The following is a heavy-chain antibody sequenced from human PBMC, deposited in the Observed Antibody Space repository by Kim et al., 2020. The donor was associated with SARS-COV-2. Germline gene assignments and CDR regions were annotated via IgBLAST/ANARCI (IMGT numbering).Heavy chain of an antibody. V-gene: IGHV1-3*01. CDR2: IHAANCNT. CDR3: TKDLSYGGLAFGS. CDR1: GDRFTTFS. J-gene: IGHJ5*01. Sequence: ASVKVSCKASGDRFTTFSMHWVRQAPGQRLEWMGWIHAANCNTVYAESFHGRITISRDTSAETVYMELSSLTSTDTAMYYCTKDLSYGGLAFGSWGQGTLVSVSS. D-gene: IGHD3-16*01.